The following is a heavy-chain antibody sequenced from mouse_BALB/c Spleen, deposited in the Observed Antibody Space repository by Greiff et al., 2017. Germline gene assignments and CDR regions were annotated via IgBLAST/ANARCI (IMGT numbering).Heavy chain of an antibody. Sequence: EVMLVESGGDLVKPGGSLKLSCAASGFTFSSYGMSWVRQTPDKRLEWVATISSGGSYTYYPDSVKGRFTISRDNAKNTLYLQMSSLKSEDTAMYYCARPYDGYYGNYAMDYWGQGTSVTVSS. CDR1: GFTFSSYG. CDR2: ISSGGSYT. V-gene: IGHV5-6*02. D-gene: IGHD2-3*01. J-gene: IGHJ4*01. CDR3: ARPYDGYYGNYAMDY.